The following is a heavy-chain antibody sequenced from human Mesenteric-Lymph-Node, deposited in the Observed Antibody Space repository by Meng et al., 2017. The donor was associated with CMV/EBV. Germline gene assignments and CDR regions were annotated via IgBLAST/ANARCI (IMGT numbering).Heavy chain of an antibody. Sequence: SVKVSCKASGGTFSSYTISWVRQAPGQGLEWMGRIIPILGIANYAQKFQGRVTITADKSTSTAYMELSSLRSEDTAVYYCARDSSSSSPYYYGMDVWGQGTTVTVSS. D-gene: IGHD6-6*01. CDR3: ARDSSSSSPYYYGMDV. J-gene: IGHJ6*02. CDR1: GGTFSSYT. V-gene: IGHV1-69*04. CDR2: IIPILGIA.